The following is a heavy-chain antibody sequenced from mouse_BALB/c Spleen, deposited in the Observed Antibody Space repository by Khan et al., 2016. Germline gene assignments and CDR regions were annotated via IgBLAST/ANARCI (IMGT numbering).Heavy chain of an antibody. Sequence: EVQLQESGGGLVQPGGSLKLSCAASGFDFSRYWMSWVRQAPGKGLEWIGEINPDSSTITYTPSLKDKFIISRDNAKNTLYLQMSKVRSEDTALYYCARLHYYGRFAYWGQGTLVTVSA. V-gene: IGHV4-1*02. CDR3: ARLHYYGRFAY. CDR1: GFDFSRYW. D-gene: IGHD1-2*01. CDR2: INPDSSTI. J-gene: IGHJ3*01.